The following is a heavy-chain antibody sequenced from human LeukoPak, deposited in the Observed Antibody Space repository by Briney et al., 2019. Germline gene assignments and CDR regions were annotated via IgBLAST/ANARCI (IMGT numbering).Heavy chain of an antibody. V-gene: IGHV1-18*04. J-gene: IGHJ4*02. D-gene: IGHD5-18*01. Sequence: ASVKVSCKASGYTFTGYYMHWVRQAPGQGLEWMGWISAYNGNTNYVQKFQGRVTMTTDTSTNTAYMELRSLRSDDTAVYYCARDLGEDTTMIFFDYWGQGTLVTVSS. CDR1: GYTFTGYY. CDR3: ARDLGEDTTMIFFDY. CDR2: ISAYNGNT.